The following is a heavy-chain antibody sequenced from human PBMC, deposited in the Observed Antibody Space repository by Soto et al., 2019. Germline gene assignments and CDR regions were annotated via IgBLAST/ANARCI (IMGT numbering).Heavy chain of an antibody. Sequence: QVHLVQSGAEVKNPGASVKVSCKGSGYDFTTYGITWVRQAPGQGLERMAWISAHNGNTNYAPNLQGRVTVTRDTSTNTAYIELRSMRSDDTAVYYCARGRYGDYWGQGALVTVSS. J-gene: IGHJ4*02. V-gene: IGHV1-18*01. CDR3: ARGRYGDY. D-gene: IGHD1-1*01. CDR1: GYDFTTYG. CDR2: ISAHNGNT.